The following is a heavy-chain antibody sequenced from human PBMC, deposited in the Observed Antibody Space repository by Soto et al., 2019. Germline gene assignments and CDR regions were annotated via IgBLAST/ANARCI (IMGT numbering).Heavy chain of an antibody. J-gene: IGHJ6*03. V-gene: IGHV4-31*03. CDR1: GGSISSGGYY. CDR3: AREPVVPAADYYYYMDG. Sequence: SETLSLTCTVSGGSISSGGYYWSWIRQHPGKGLEWIGYIYYSGSTYYNPSLKSRVTISVDTSKNQFSLKLSSVTAADTAVYYCAREPVVPAADYYYYMDGWGKGNTVTFSS. D-gene: IGHD2-2*01. CDR2: IYYSGST.